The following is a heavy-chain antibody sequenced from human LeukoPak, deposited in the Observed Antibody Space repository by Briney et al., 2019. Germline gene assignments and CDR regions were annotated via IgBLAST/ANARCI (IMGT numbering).Heavy chain of an antibody. Sequence: SETLSLTCAVYGGSFSGYYWSWIRQPPGKGLEWIGEINHSGSTNYNPSLKSRVTMSVDTSKNQFSLNLSSVTAADTAVYYCAREYYYDSSGYYSLAHWGQGTLVTVSS. J-gene: IGHJ4*02. CDR2: INHSGST. CDR1: GGSFSGYY. D-gene: IGHD3-22*01. V-gene: IGHV4-34*01. CDR3: AREYYYDSSGYYSLAH.